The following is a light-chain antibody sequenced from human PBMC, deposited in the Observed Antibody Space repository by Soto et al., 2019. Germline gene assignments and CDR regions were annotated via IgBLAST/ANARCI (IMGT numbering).Light chain of an antibody. J-gene: IGKJ5*01. V-gene: IGKV3-20*01. Sequence: IVLTPSPGTLSFSPGERATLSCRAIQSVSSSYLAWYQQKPGQAPRLLIYGASSRATGIPDRFSGSGSGTDFTLTISRLEPEDFAVYYYQQYGSSPPITFGQGTRLEIK. CDR2: GAS. CDR1: QSVSSSY. CDR3: QQYGSSPPIT.